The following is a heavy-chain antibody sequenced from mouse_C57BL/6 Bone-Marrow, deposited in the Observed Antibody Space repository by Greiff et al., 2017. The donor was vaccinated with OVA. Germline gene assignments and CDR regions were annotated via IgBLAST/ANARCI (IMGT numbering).Heavy chain of an antibody. J-gene: IGHJ3*01. D-gene: IGHD4-1*01. V-gene: IGHV1-50*01. CDR1: GYTFTSYW. Sequence: QVQLQQPGAELVKPGASVKLSCKASGYTFTSYWMQWVKQRPGQGLEWIGEIDPSDSYTNYNQKFKGKATLTVDTSSRTAYMHLSSLTSEDSAVYYCARWDWDFAWCAYWGQGTLVTVSA. CDR3: ARWDWDFAWCAY. CDR2: IDPSDSYT.